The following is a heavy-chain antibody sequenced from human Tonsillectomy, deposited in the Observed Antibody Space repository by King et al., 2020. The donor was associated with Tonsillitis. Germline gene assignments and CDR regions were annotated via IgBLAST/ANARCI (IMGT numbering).Heavy chain of an antibody. CDR3: ASELTYYYDSSGPVDC. J-gene: IGHJ4*02. V-gene: IGHV3-21*01. CDR2: ISTSSSYI. CDR1: GVTFSSYS. Sequence: VQLVESGGGLVKPGGSLRLSCAASGVTFSSYSMNWVRQAPGKGLEWVSYISTSSSYIYYADSVKGRFTISRDNAKNSLYLQMNSLRAEDTAVYYCASELTYYYDSSGPVDCWGQGTLVTVSS. D-gene: IGHD3-22*01.